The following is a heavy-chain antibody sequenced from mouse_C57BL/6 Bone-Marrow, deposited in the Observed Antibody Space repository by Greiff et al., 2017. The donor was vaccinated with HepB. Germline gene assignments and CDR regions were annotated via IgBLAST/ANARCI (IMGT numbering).Heavy chain of an antibody. Sequence: EVQGVESGGGLVKPGGSLKLSCAASGFTFSSYAMSWVRQTPEKRLEWVATISDGGSYTYYPDNVKGRFTISRDNAKNNLYLQMSHLKSEDTAMYYCASPSYYREAWFAYWGRGTLVTVSA. CDR3: ASPSYYREAWFAY. D-gene: IGHD2-14*01. CDR2: ISDGGSYT. V-gene: IGHV5-4*01. CDR1: GFTFSSYA. J-gene: IGHJ3*01.